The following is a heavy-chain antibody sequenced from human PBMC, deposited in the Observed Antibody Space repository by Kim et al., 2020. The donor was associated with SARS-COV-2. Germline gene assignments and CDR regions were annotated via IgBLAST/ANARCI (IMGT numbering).Heavy chain of an antibody. CDR2: INPNSGGT. CDR1: GYTFTGYY. J-gene: IGHJ6*02. Sequence: ASVKVSCKASGYTFTGYYMHWVRQAPGQGLEWMGWINPNSGGTNYAQKFQGRVTMTRDTSISTAYMELSRLRSDDTAVYYCARDKAPAAIYYYYGMDVWAKGPRSPSP. CDR3: ARDKAPAAIYYYYGMDV. V-gene: IGHV1-2*02. D-gene: IGHD2-2*01.